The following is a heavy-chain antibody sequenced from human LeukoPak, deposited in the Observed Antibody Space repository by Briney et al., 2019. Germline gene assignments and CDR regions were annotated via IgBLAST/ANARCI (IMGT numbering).Heavy chain of an antibody. D-gene: IGHD3-10*01. V-gene: IGHV4-39*01. CDR1: GGSISSSSCY. CDR2: IYYSGST. CDR3: ARAALLWSNHDIWFDP. Sequence: PSETLSLTCTVSGGSISSSSCYWGWIRQPPGKGLEWIGSIYYSGSTYYNPSLKSRVTISVDTSKNQFSLKLSSVTAADTAVYYCARAALLWSNHDIWFDPWGQGTLVTVSS. J-gene: IGHJ5*02.